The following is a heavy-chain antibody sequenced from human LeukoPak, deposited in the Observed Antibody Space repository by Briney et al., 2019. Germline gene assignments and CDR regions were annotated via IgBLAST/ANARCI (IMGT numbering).Heavy chain of an antibody. D-gene: IGHD1-26*01. V-gene: IGHV1-3*01. CDR3: ARTSSGRRSDYMDV. CDR1: GYTFNSYA. J-gene: IGHJ6*03. Sequence: ASEKVSCKASGYTFNSYAFHWVRQAPGQRLEWMGWINAGNGNTKYSQKFQGRVTITRDTSASTAYMELSSLRSEDTAVYYCARTSSGRRSDYMDVWGKGTTVTVSS. CDR2: INAGNGNT.